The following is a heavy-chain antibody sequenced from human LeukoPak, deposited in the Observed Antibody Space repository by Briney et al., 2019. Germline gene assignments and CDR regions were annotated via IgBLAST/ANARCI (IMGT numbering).Heavy chain of an antibody. CDR1: GFSLSTSGVG. J-gene: IGHJ4*02. CDR3: AHQSQVLVGATALYYFDY. V-gene: IGHV2-5*01. D-gene: IGHD1-26*01. Sequence: SGPTLVNPTQTLTLTCTFSGFSLSTSGVGVGWIRQPPGKALEWLALIYWNDDKRYSPSLKSRLTITKDTSKNQVVLTMTNMDPVDTATYYCAHQSQVLVGATALYYFDYWGQGTLVTVSS. CDR2: IYWNDDK.